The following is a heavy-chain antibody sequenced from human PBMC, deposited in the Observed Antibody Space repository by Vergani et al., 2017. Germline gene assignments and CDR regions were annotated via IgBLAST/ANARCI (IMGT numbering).Heavy chain of an antibody. CDR2: INTNGDYT. CDR3: AKGGWNYWFDS. J-gene: IGHJ5*01. D-gene: IGHD1-1*01. V-gene: IGHV3-23*04. Sequence: VQLVESGGGVVQRGGSLRLSCATSGFTLSNYDMQWIRQAPGKGLEWVSTINTNGDYTRYGDSVKGRFTISRDNSKSTLYLQMNSLRAEDTAIYYCAKGGWNYWFDSWGQGTLVIVS. CDR1: GFTLSNYD.